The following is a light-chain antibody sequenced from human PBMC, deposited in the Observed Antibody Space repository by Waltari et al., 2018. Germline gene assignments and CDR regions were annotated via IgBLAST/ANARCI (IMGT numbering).Light chain of an antibody. Sequence: QSALTQPVSVSGSAGQSITISCTGTSSDFGTYNLVSWYQQHPGKAPKLMIYEASKRPSGVSHRFSGSKTGNTASLTISGLQAEDEADYFCCSYAGGHTLVFGGGTKLTVL. CDR1: SSDFGTYNL. J-gene: IGLJ3*02. CDR3: CSYAGGHTLV. CDR2: EAS. V-gene: IGLV2-23*02.